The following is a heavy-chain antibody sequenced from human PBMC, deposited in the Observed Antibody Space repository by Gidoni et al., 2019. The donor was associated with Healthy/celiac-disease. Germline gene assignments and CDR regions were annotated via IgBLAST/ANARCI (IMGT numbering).Heavy chain of an antibody. D-gene: IGHD3-22*01. CDR1: GLTFSSYS. CDR2: ISSSSSYI. CDR3: ARDRNYYDSSVAFDI. V-gene: IGHV3-21*01. J-gene: IGHJ3*02. Sequence: DVQLVESGGCLVKPGASLRLSCAASGLTFSSYSMNWVRQAPGKGLEWVSSISSSSSYIYYADSVKGRFTISRDNAKNSLYLQMNSLRAEDTAVYYCARDRNYYDSSVAFDIWGQGTMVTVSS.